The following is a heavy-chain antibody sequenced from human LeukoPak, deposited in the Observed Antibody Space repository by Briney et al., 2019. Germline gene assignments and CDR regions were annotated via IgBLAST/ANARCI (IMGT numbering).Heavy chain of an antibody. Sequence: GVSLRLSCAASGFTFSSYAMSWVRQAPGKGLEWVSAISGSGGSTYYADSVKGRFTISRDNSKNTLYLQMNSLRAEDTAVYYCTKAELRFLEWLSAGGCYFDYWGQGTLVTVSS. D-gene: IGHD3-3*01. CDR3: TKAELRFLEWLSAGGCYFDY. CDR1: GFTFSSYA. J-gene: IGHJ4*02. CDR2: ISGSGGST. V-gene: IGHV3-23*01.